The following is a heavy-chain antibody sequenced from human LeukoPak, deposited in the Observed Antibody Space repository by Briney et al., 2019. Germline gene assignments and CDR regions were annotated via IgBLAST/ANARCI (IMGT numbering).Heavy chain of an antibody. CDR3: ARQDMSSSSYDY. V-gene: IGHV1-2*02. J-gene: IGHJ4*02. CDR1: GGTFSSYA. CDR2: INPNSGGT. Sequence: GASVKVSCKASGGTFSSYAISWVRQAPGQGLEWMGWINPNSGGTNYAQKFQGRVTMTRDTSISTAYMELSRLRSDDTAVYYCARQDMSSSSYDYWGQGTLVTVSS. D-gene: IGHD6-13*01.